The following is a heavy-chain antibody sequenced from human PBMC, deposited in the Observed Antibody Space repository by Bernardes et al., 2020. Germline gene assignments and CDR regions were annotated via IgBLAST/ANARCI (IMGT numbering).Heavy chain of an antibody. V-gene: IGHV3-21*01. J-gene: IGHJ6*04. Sequence: GGSLRLSCAASGFTFSSYSMNWVRQAPGKGLEWVSSISSSSSYIYYADSVKGRFTISRDNAKNSLYLQMNSLRAEDTAVYYCARDGYASGIAARPGYYYGMDVWGKGTTVTVSS. CDR1: GFTFSSYS. D-gene: IGHD6-6*01. CDR3: ARDGYASGIAARPGYYYGMDV. CDR2: ISSSSSYI.